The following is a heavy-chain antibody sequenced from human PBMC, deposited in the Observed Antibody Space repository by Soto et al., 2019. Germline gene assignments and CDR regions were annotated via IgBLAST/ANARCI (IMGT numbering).Heavy chain of an antibody. J-gene: IGHJ4*02. CDR1: GYTFPTST. Sequence: QLQLVQSGAEAKKPGASVKVSCKASGYTFPTSTISWVRQAPGQGLEWMGWIKAYSGNTNYAQKLQGRVTMTTDTSTNTAYMELRSLTTDDTAIYYCAIADYGDDDYWGQGTPVTVSS. V-gene: IGHV1-18*01. CDR3: AIADYGDDDY. D-gene: IGHD4-17*01. CDR2: IKAYSGNT.